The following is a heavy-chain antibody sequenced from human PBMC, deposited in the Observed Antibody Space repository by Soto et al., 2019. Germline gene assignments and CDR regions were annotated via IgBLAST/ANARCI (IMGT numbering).Heavy chain of an antibody. J-gene: IGHJ5*01. CDR3: ARDRCYDGTCYSASDS. CDR2: ISTTSFTI. Sequence: GSLRLSCAASGFRFSTYNMDWVRQAPGKGPEWIAHISTTSFTIYYADSVKGRFTISRDNDRNSLYLEMNSLRDEDTAVYYCARDRCYDGTCYSASDSWGQGTLVTVSS. D-gene: IGHD2-15*01. CDR1: GFRFSTYN. V-gene: IGHV3-48*02.